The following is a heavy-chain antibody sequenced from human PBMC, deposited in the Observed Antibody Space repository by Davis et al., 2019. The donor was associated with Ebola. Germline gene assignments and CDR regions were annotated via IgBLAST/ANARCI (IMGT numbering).Heavy chain of an antibody. CDR2: ISAYNGNT. CDR3: ARALCSSTSCYIEAYYYYGMDV. D-gene: IGHD2-2*02. CDR1: GYTFTSYG. V-gene: IGHV1-18*01. Sequence: AASVKVSCKASGYTFTSYGISWVRQAPGQELEWMGWISAYNGNTNYAQKLQGRVTMTTDTSTSTAYMELRSLRSDDTAVYYCARALCSSTSCYIEAYYYYGMDVWGQGTTVTVSS. J-gene: IGHJ6*02.